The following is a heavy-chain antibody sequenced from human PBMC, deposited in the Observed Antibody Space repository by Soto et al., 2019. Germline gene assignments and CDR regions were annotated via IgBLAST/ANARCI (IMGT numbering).Heavy chain of an antibody. V-gene: IGHV3-21*01. CDR3: ARERINSYNEHYFDP. CDR2: ISATGNYT. CDR1: GCTFSAYS. J-gene: IGHJ4*02. D-gene: IGHD1-26*01. Sequence: SLRLSSAASGCTFSAYSRNWVLQAPGKGLEWVSSISATGNYTHYADFLTGRFTLSRDNAKTSLYPQMNSLRDENTAVYYCARERINSYNEHYFDPWLQGTVVTICS.